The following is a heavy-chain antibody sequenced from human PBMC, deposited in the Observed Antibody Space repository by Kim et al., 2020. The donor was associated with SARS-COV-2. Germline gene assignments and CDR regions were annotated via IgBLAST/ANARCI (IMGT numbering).Heavy chain of an antibody. CDR3: AKGAGYYGFDY. D-gene: IGHD3-9*01. CDR2: ISWDGGST. CDR1: GFTFDDYA. Sequence: GGSLRLSCAASGFTFDDYAMHWVRKAPGKGLEWVSLISWDGGSTYYADSVKGRFTISRDNSKNSLYLQMNSLRAEDTALYYCAKGAGYYGFDYWGQGTLVTVSS. V-gene: IGHV3-43D*03. J-gene: IGHJ4*02.